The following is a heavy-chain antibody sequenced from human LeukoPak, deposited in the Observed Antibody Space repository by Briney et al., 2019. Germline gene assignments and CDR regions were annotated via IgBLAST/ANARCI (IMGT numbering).Heavy chain of an antibody. D-gene: IGHD6-19*01. Sequence: ASVKVSCMASGYTFTGYYMHWVRQAPGQGLEWMGWISAYNGNTNYAQKLQGRVTMTTDTSTSTAYMELRSLRSDDTAVYYCARVRGGSGWYNWFDPWGQGTLVTVSS. CDR1: GYTFTGYY. V-gene: IGHV1-18*04. J-gene: IGHJ5*02. CDR3: ARVRGGSGWYNWFDP. CDR2: ISAYNGNT.